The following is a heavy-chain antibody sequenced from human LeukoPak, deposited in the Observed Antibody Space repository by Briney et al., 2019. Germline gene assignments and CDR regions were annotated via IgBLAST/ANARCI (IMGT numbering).Heavy chain of an antibody. Sequence: SETLSLTCTVSGGSISTYYGSWIRQPPGKGLEWIGYIYYSGSTNYSPSLQSRVTMSVDTSKNQFSLRLNSVTAADTAVYYCARSGTKTNGFDYWGQGTLVTVSS. CDR3: ARSGTKTNGFDY. CDR2: IYYSGST. D-gene: IGHD2-8*01. CDR1: GGSISTYY. J-gene: IGHJ4*02. V-gene: IGHV4-59*01.